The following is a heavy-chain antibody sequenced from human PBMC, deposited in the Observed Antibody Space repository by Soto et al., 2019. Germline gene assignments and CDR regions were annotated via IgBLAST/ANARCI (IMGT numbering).Heavy chain of an antibody. CDR2: ISYDGNVA. CDR1: GFTFSSYG. Sequence: QVQLVESGGGVVQPGRSLRLSCPASGFTFSSYGMHWVRQAPGKGLEWVTVISYDGNVAYYAESVKGRFTISRDNSKNTLYLQMNSLRTEDTAMYYCAKEGPITNWYFDYWGQGTLVTVSS. D-gene: IGHD1-1*01. V-gene: IGHV3-30*18. J-gene: IGHJ4*02. CDR3: AKEGPITNWYFDY.